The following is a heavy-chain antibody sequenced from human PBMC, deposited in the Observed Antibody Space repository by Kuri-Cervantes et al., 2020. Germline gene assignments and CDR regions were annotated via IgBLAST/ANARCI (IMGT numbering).Heavy chain of an antibody. CDR2: ISYDGSNK. J-gene: IGHJ6*02. Sequence: GGSLRLSCAASGFTFSSYAMHWVRQAPGKGLEWVAVISYDGSNKYYADSVKGRFTISRDNSKNTLYLQMNSLRAEDTAVYYCARVRDFWREDYGMDVWGQGTTVTVSS. CDR3: ARVRDFWREDYGMDV. V-gene: IGHV3-30-3*01. CDR1: GFTFSSYA. D-gene: IGHD3-3*01.